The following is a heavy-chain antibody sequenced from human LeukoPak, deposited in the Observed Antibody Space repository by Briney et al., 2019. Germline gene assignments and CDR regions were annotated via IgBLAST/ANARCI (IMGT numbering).Heavy chain of an antibody. D-gene: IGHD4-17*01. V-gene: IGHV1-2*02. CDR1: GYTFTGYY. CDR3: ARETIYGDYGEFDY. CDR2: INPNSGGT. J-gene: IGHJ4*02. Sequence: ASVKVSCKASGYTFTGYYMHWVRQAPGQGLEWMGWINPNSGGTNYAQKFQGRVTMTRDTSISTAYMELSRLRSDDTAAYYCARETIYGDYGEFDYWGQGTLVTVSS.